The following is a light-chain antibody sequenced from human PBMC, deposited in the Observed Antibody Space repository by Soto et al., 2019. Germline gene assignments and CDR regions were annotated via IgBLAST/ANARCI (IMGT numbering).Light chain of an antibody. V-gene: IGLV1-44*01. Sequence: QSVLTQPPSASGTPGQRVTISCSGSSSNIGTNTVIRYQQLPGAAHKLLIYSDNQRPSGVPDRFSGSKPGTSASLAISGLQSEDEADYYCAAWDVSLVVFGGGTKLTVL. CDR1: SSNIGTNT. J-gene: IGLJ2*01. CDR3: AAWDVSLVV. CDR2: SDN.